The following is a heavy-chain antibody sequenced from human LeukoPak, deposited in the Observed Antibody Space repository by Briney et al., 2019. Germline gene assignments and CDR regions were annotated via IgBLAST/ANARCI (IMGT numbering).Heavy chain of an antibody. Sequence: PSETLSLTCDVSGGSTSSGGYSWSWIRQPPGKGLEWIGYIYHSGITNYNPSLNSRVTISVDRPENQVSLNLRSVTAADTAVYYCVGGPFGEAPYFVNWGQGILVTVSS. D-gene: IGHD3-10*01. CDR2: IYHSGIT. J-gene: IGHJ4*02. CDR1: GGSTSSGGYS. CDR3: VGGPFGEAPYFVN. V-gene: IGHV4-30-2*01.